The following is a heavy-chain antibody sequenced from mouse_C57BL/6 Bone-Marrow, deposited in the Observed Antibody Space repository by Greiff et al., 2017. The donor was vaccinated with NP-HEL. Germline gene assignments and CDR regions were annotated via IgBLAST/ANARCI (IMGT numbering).Heavy chain of an antibody. J-gene: IGHJ3*01. CDR2: IDPSDSYT. CDR3: ARDYDYDCGFAY. D-gene: IGHD2-4*01. V-gene: IGHV1-69*01. CDR1: GYTFTSYW. Sequence: QVQLQQPGAELVMPGASVKLSCKASGYTFTSYWMHWVKQRPGQGLEWIGEIDPSDSYTNYNQKFKGKSTLTVDKSSSPAYMQLSSLTSEAAAVYYCARDYDYDCGFAYWGQGTLVTVSA.